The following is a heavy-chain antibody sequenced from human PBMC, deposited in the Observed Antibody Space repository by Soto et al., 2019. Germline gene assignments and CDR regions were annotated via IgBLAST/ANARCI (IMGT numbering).Heavy chain of an antibody. CDR1: GGSISSSSYY. CDR2: IYYSGST. Sequence: SETLSLTCTVSGGSISSSSYYWGWIRQPPGKGLEWIGSIYYSGSTYYNPSLKSRVTISVDTSKNQFSLKLSSVTAADTAVYYCASEDGDYYSYFDYWGQGTLVTVSS. CDR3: ASEDGDYYSYFDY. J-gene: IGHJ4*02. V-gene: IGHV4-39*01. D-gene: IGHD2-21*02.